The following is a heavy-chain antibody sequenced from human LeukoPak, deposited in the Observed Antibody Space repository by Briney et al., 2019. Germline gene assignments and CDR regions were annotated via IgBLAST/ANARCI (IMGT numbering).Heavy chain of an antibody. CDR3: ATSSNAPGNH. Sequence: GGSLRLSCAASGVTFKGYWMSWVRQAPGKGLEWVANIKEDGSAQYYVGSVKGRFTISRDNAKNSLNLQMNSLRAEDTAVYYCATSSNAPGNHWGQGTLVTVSS. CDR2: IKEDGSAQ. D-gene: IGHD2-2*01. V-gene: IGHV3-7*01. J-gene: IGHJ5*02. CDR1: GVTFKGYW.